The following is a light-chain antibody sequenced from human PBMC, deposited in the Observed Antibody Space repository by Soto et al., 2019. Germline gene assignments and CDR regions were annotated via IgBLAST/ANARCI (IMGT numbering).Light chain of an antibody. CDR1: QSISIW. CDR3: QKYNSDST. V-gene: IGKV1-5*03. CDR2: KAS. Sequence: IQMTQSPSTLSASVGDRVTITCRASQSISIWLAWYQQKPGKAPKLLIYKASSLESEVPSRFSGSGSGTEFTLTINSPQADDSASYYYQKYNSDSTFGQGTKVEIK. J-gene: IGKJ1*01.